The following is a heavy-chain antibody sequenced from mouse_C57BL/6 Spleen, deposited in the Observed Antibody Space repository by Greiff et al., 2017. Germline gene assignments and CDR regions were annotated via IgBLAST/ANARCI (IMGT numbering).Heavy chain of an antibody. CDR1: GYTFTSYW. CDR3: ARKGIYYGNLYYAMDY. CDR2: IYPGSGST. V-gene: IGHV1-55*01. D-gene: IGHD2-1*01. Sequence: VQLQQPGAELVKPGASVKMSCKASGYTFTSYWITWVKQRPGQGLEWIGDIYPGSGSTNYNEKFKSKATLTVDTSSSTAYMQLSSRTSEDSAVYYCARKGIYYGNLYYAMDYWGQGTSVTVSS. J-gene: IGHJ4*01.